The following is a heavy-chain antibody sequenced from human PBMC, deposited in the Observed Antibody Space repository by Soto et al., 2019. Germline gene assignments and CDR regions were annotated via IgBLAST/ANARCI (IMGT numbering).Heavy chain of an antibody. J-gene: IGHJ4*02. CDR2: IIPIFGTA. CDR3: ARQQQLEFDD. V-gene: IGHV1-69*01. CDR1: VGTFSSYA. Sequence: QVQLVPSGAEVKKPGSSVKVSCKASVGTFSSYAISWVRQAPGQGLEWMGGIIPIFGTANYAQKFQGRVTITADESTSTANMELSSLRSEDTAEYYGARQQQLEFDDWGQGTLVTVSS. D-gene: IGHD6-13*01.